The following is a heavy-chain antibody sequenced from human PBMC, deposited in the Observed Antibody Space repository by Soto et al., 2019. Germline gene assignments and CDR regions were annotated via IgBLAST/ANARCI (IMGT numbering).Heavy chain of an antibody. CDR2: ISWNSGSI. D-gene: IGHD2-2*01. Sequence: EVQLVESGGGLVQPGRSLRLSCAASGFTFDDYAMHWVRQAPGKGLEWVSGISWNSGSIGYAGSVKGRFTISRDNAKNSLYLQMNSLRAEDTALYYCAKDSSPCSTTSCYVATYYYYYMDVWGKGTTVTVSS. J-gene: IGHJ6*03. CDR1: GFTFDDYA. CDR3: AKDSSPCSTTSCYVATYYYYYMDV. V-gene: IGHV3-9*01.